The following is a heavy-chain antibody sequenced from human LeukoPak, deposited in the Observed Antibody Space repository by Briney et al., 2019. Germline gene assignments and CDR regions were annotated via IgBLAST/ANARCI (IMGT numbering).Heavy chain of an antibody. D-gene: IGHD6-19*01. J-gene: IGHJ6*02. CDR1: GGSINTNY. CDR2: IYSSGST. V-gene: IGHV4-59*08. Sequence: LETLSLTCTVSGGSINTNYWSWIRQPPGKGLEWLGYIYSSGSTSYNPSLKSRVTISVDTSKNQFSLKLSSVTAADTAVYYCARLRIAVAAPLNQFSYGMDVWGQGTTVTVSS. CDR3: ARLRIAVAAPLNQFSYGMDV.